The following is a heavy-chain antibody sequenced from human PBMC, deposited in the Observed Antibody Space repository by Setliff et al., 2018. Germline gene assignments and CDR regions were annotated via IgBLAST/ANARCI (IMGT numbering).Heavy chain of an antibody. CDR2: MNPNSGNT. CDR1: GYTFTSYD. D-gene: IGHD3-10*01. J-gene: IGHJ5*02. CDR3: AGVLRDYYGSGSYYNWFDP. Sequence: ASVKVSCKASGYTFTSYDINWVRQATGQGLEWMGWMNPNSGNTGYAQKFQGRVTMTRNTSISTAYMELSSLRSEDTAVYFCAGVLRDYYGSGSYYNWFDPWGQGTLVTVS. V-gene: IGHV1-8*02.